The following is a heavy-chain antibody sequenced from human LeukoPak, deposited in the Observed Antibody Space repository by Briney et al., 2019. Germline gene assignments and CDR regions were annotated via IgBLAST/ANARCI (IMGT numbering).Heavy chain of an antibody. Sequence: GGSLILSCAASGFNISNHGMNWVRQAPGQGLEWVSSISSTSAYIYYADSLKGRFTISKDNAKNSLYLQLSSLRVEDTAVYYCAGGHYDGTVRVSDYWGQGTLVTVSS. CDR1: GFNISNHG. J-gene: IGHJ4*02. CDR2: ISSTSAYI. V-gene: IGHV3-21*01. CDR3: AGGHYDGTVRVSDY. D-gene: IGHD3-16*01.